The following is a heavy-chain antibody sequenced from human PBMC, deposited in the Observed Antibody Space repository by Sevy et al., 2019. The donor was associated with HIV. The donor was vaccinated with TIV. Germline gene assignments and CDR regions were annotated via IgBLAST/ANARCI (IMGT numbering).Heavy chain of an antibody. CDR3: AGDGVAVAGTGVNY. CDR2: IYYSGST. CDR1: GGSISSSSYY. D-gene: IGHD6-19*01. Sequence: SETLSLTCTVSGGSISSSSYYWGWIRQPPGKGLEWIGSIYYSGSTYYNPSLKSRVTISVDTSKNQFSRKLSSVTAAETAVYYCAGDGVAVAGTGVNYWGQGTLVTVSS. V-gene: IGHV4-39*02. J-gene: IGHJ4*02.